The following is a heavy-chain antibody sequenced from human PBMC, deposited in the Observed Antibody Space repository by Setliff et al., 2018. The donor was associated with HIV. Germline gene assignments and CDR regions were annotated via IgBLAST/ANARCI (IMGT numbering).Heavy chain of an antibody. V-gene: IGHV3-48*01. J-gene: IGHJ4*02. Sequence: PGGSLRLCCTASGFTFIDYALNWVRQAPGKGLEWLSYIFSGSDTADYADSVRGRFTISRDNAKNSLYLQMNSLRAEDTAVYYCVRDKDWAFDYWGQGTLVTVSS. CDR2: IFSGSDTA. D-gene: IGHD3-9*01. CDR1: GFTFIDYA. CDR3: VRDKDWAFDY.